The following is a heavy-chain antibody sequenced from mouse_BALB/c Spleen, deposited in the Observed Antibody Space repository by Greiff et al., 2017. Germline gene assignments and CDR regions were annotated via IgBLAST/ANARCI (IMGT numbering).Heavy chain of an antibody. CDR2: INPSNGGT. Sequence: QVHVKQSGAELVKPGASVKLSCKASGYTFTSYYMYWVKQRPGQGLEWIGEINPSNGGTNFNEKFKSKATLTVDKSSSTAYMQLSSLTSEDSAVYYCTRRSRWAMDYWGQGTSVTVSS. CDR3: TRRSRWAMDY. J-gene: IGHJ4*01. V-gene: IGHV1S81*02. CDR1: GYTFTSYY. D-gene: IGHD2-3*01.